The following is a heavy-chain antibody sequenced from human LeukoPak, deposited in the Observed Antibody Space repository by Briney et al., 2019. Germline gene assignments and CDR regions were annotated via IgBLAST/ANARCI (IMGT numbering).Heavy chain of an antibody. D-gene: IGHD3-3*01. CDR1: GFTFSDYY. CDR3: ARDRGDFWSGYPLSYGYYYYYMDV. CDR2: ISSSGSTI. Sequence: GGSLRLSCAASGFTFSDYYMSWIRQAPGKGLEWVSYISSSGSTIYYADSVKGRFTISRDNAKNSLYLQMNSLRAEDTAVYYCARDRGDFWSGYPLSYGYYYYYMDVWGKGTTVTVSS. J-gene: IGHJ6*03. V-gene: IGHV3-11*04.